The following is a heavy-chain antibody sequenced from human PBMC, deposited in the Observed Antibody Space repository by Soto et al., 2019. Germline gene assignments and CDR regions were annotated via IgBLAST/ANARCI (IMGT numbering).Heavy chain of an antibody. Sequence: SETLSLTCTVSGGSISSYYLSWIRQSPGKGLEWIGCIYSSGTTNYSGSTNYNPSLKSRVTIPVDTSKNQFSLKLSSVTAADTAVYYCARGNWFHPWGQGTLVTVSS. CDR3: ARGNWFHP. CDR2: IYSSGTTNYSGST. V-gene: IGHV4-59*01. CDR1: GGSISSYY. J-gene: IGHJ5*02.